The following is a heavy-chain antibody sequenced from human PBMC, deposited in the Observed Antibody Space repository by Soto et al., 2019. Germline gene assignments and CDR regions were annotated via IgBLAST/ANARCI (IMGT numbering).Heavy chain of an antibody. D-gene: IGHD3-10*01. CDR3: TRVLAGSRITASH. CDR1: GFTFRNVW. V-gene: IGHV3-15*07. CDR2: IKSKTDGGTT. J-gene: IGHJ4*02. Sequence: EVQLVESGGGLVKPGGSLRLYCEASGFTFRNVWLNWVRQAPGKGLEWVGRIKSKTDGGTTLYAESVKGRFTISRDDSKNILYLQMNSLKTEDTGLYYCTRVLAGSRITASHWVQGTLVIVSS.